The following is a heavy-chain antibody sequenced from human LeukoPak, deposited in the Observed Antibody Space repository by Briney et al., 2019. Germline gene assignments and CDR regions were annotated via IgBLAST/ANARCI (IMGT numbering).Heavy chain of an antibody. D-gene: IGHD2-15*01. Sequence: ASVKVSCKASGYTFTSYAMHWVRQAPGQRLEWMGWINAGNGNTKYSQKFQGRVTITRDTSASTAYMELCSLRSEDTAVYYCARDSSGGINWFDPWGQGTLVTVSS. V-gene: IGHV1-3*01. J-gene: IGHJ5*02. CDR1: GYTFTSYA. CDR3: ARDSSGGINWFDP. CDR2: INAGNGNT.